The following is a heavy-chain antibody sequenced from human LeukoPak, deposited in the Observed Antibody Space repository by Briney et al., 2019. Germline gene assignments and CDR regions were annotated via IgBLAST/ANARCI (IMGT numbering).Heavy chain of an antibody. CDR2: IWSDGSNQ. V-gene: IGHV3-33*01. J-gene: IGHJ4*02. CDR1: GFTFSSYG. Sequence: GGSLRLSCAASGFTFSSYGMHWVRQAPGKGLEWVAVIWSDGSNQYYADSVKGRFTVSRDNSKNMLYLQMNSLTADDTAVYYCARDGASTSYFDHSGQGTLVTVSS. D-gene: IGHD2-2*01. CDR3: ARDGASTSYFDH.